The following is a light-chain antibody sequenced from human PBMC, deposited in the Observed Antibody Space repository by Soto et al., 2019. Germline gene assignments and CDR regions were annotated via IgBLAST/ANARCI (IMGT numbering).Light chain of an antibody. V-gene: IGLV2-8*01. Sequence: QSALTQPPSASGSPGQSVTISCTGTSSDVGGYNYVSWYQQSPGKAPKLMIYEVSKRPSGVPDRFSGSKSGNTASLTVSGLQAEDEADYYCSSYAGSYVIFGAGTKLTVL. CDR3: SSYAGSYVI. CDR2: EVS. J-gene: IGLJ2*01. CDR1: SSDVGGYNY.